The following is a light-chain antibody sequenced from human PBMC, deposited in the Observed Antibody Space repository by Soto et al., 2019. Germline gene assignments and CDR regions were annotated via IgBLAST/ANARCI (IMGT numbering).Light chain of an antibody. CDR3: QQRSDWIT. J-gene: IGKJ5*01. Sequence: EIVFTQFSSTLSLSPRERATLSCRASQSISNYLTWHQQKPGQAPRLLIYDASNRATGIPARFSGSGSGTDFTLTISSLEPEDFAVYYCQQRSDWITFGQGTRLEIK. V-gene: IGKV3-11*01. CDR1: QSISNY. CDR2: DAS.